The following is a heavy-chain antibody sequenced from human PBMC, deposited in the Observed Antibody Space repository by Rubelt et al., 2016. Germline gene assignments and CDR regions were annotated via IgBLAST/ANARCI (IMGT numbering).Heavy chain of an antibody. CDR1: GGSISSSSYY. D-gene: IGHD2-15*01. CDR2: IYYSGST. Sequence: QLQLQESGPGLVKPSETLSLTCTVSGGSISSSSYYWGWIRQPPGKGLEWIGSIYYSGSTYYNPSLKSRVTISVDTSKNQFSLKLSSVTAADTAVYYCARPAATNYYYYYMDVWGKGTTVTVSS. J-gene: IGHJ6*03. CDR3: ARPAATNYYYYYMDV. V-gene: IGHV4-39*01.